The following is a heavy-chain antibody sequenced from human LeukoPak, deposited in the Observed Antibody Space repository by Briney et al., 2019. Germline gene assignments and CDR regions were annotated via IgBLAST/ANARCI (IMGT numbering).Heavy chain of an antibody. CDR2: IYYSGST. J-gene: IGHJ4*02. CDR1: GGSISSGGYY. CDR3: ARVGPYRELLIHY. Sequence: SETLSLTCTVSGGSISSGGYYWSWIRQHPGKGLEWIGYIYYSGSTYYNPSLKSRVTISVDTSKDQFSLKLSSVTAADTAVYYCARVGPYRELLIHYWGQGTLVTVSS. D-gene: IGHD1-26*01. V-gene: IGHV4-31*03.